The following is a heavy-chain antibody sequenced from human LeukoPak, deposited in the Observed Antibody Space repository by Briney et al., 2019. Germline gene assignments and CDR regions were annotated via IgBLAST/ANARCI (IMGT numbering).Heavy chain of an antibody. J-gene: IGHJ4*02. CDR3: AIYSDTYYFDH. D-gene: IGHD1-26*01. Sequence: GESLKISFKGSGYSFTSSWIGWVRPMPGKGLGWMGIIYPGDSDTRFSPSFQGQVTISADKSISTAYLQWSSLKASDTAMYYCAIYSDTYYFDHWGQGTLVTVSS. CDR2: IYPGDSDT. V-gene: IGHV5-51*01. CDR1: GYSFTSSW.